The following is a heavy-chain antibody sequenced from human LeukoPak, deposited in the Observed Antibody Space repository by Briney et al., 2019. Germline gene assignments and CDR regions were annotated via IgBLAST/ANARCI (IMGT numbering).Heavy chain of an antibody. CDR1: GYTFTGYY. CDR3: ARVSSIAVAGREAFDI. Sequence: ASVRVSCKASGYTFTGYYMHWVRQAPGQGLEWMGWINPNSGGTNYAQKFQGRVTMTRDTSISTAYMELSRLRSDDTAVYYCARVSSIAVAGREAFDIWGQGTMVTVSS. J-gene: IGHJ3*02. V-gene: IGHV1-2*02. D-gene: IGHD6-19*01. CDR2: INPNSGGT.